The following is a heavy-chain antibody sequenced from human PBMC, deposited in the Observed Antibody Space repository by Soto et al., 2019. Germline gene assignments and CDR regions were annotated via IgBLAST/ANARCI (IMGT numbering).Heavy chain of an antibody. CDR3: AKGGRKAAGGSDY. V-gene: IGHV3-30*18. D-gene: IGHD6-13*01. J-gene: IGHJ4*02. Sequence: QVQLVESGGGVVQPGRSLRLSCAASGFTFSSYGMHWVRQAPGKGLEWVAVISYDGSNKYYADSVKGRFTISRANSKNTLYLQMNSLRAEDTAVYYCAKGGRKAAGGSDYWGQGTLVTVAS. CDR2: ISYDGSNK. CDR1: GFTFSSYG.